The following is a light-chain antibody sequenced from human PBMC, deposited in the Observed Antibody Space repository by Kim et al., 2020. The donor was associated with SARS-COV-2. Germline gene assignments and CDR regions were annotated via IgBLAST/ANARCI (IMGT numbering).Light chain of an antibody. Sequence: QSALTQPASVSESPGRSITISCTGTSNDIGANNYVSWHQHHPGKAPKLLIYDIYKRPSGISSRFSGSKSDKTASLTISGVQTDDEADYYCSSYTINKTWVFGGGTKLTVL. CDR3: SSYTINKTWV. V-gene: IGLV2-14*03. J-gene: IGLJ3*02. CDR1: SNDIGANNY. CDR2: DIY.